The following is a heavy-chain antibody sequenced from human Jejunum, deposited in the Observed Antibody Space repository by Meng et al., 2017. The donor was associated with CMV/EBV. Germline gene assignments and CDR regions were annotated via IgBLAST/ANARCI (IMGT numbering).Heavy chain of an antibody. CDR1: GGSMSSYY. Sequence: TGSGGSMSSYYWSWIRQPPGKELEWIGYINYSGRTNYTPSLKSRVTISVDTSKNQLSLNLRSVTAADTAVYYCAREWSTWQPFDFWGQGALVTVSS. V-gene: IGHV4-59*01. CDR3: AREWSTWQPFDF. D-gene: IGHD2-15*01. CDR2: INYSGRT. J-gene: IGHJ4*02.